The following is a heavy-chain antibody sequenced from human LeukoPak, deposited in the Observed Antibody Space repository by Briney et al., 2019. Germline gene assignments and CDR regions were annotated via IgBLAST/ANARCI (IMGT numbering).Heavy chain of an antibody. J-gene: IGHJ3*02. V-gene: IGHV4-34*01. Sequence: PSETLSLTCAVYGGSFSGYYWSWIRQPPGKGLEWIGEINHSGSTNYNPSLKSRVTISVDTSKNQFSLKLSSVTAAGTAVYYCARAYYYDSSGYYHDAFDIWGQGTMVTVSS. CDR3: ARAYYYDSSGYYHDAFDI. CDR2: INHSGST. D-gene: IGHD3-22*01. CDR1: GGSFSGYY.